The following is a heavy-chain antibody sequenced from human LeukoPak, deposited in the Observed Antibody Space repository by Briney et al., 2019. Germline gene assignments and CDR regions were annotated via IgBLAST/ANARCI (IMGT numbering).Heavy chain of an antibody. CDR1: GFTVSSNY. D-gene: IGHD1-26*01. CDR2: ISGSGGST. J-gene: IGHJ4*02. Sequence: GGSLRLSCAASGFTVSSNYMSWVRQAPGKGLEWVSAISGSGGSTYYADSVKGRFPISRDNSKNTLYLQMNSLRAEDTAVYYCAKDRWELLQDYWGQGTLVTVSS. CDR3: AKDRWELLQDY. V-gene: IGHV3-23*01.